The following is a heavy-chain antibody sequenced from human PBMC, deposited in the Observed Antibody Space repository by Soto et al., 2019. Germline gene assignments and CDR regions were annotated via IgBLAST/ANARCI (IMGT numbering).Heavy chain of an antibody. D-gene: IGHD3-22*01. CDR1: GYTLTELS. V-gene: IGHV1-24*01. Sequence: ASVKVSCKVSGYTLTELSMHWVRQAPGKGLEWMGGFDPEDGETIYAQKFQGRVTMTEDTSTDTAYMELSSLRSEDTAVYYCATLGYYDSSDYSAFFDYWGQGTLVTVSS. J-gene: IGHJ4*02. CDR3: ATLGYYDSSDYSAFFDY. CDR2: FDPEDGET.